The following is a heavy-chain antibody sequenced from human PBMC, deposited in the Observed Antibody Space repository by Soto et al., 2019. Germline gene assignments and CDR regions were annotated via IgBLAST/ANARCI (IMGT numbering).Heavy chain of an antibody. CDR3: GVTTTGDY. CDR2: INHSGST. Sequence: QVQLQQWGAGLLKPSETLSLTCAVYGGSFSGYYWSWIRQPPGKGLEWIGEINHSGSTNYNPSLKSRVTRSVDTSKNQFSLKLGSVTAADTSVYYCGVTTTGDYWGQGTLVTVSS. V-gene: IGHV4-34*01. D-gene: IGHD4-4*01. J-gene: IGHJ4*02. CDR1: GGSFSGYY.